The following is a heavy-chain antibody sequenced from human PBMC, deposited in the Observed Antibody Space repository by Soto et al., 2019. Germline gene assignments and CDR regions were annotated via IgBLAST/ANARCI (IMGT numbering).Heavy chain of an antibody. J-gene: IGHJ6*02. CDR3: ARAGLPKTYHYYYYYGMDV. CDR2: ISSSSSYI. V-gene: IGHV3-21*01. Sequence: PGGSLRLSCAASGFTFSSYSMNWVRQAPGKGLEWVSSISSSSSYIYYADSVKGRFTISRDNAKNSLYLQMNSLRAEDTAVYYCARAGLPKTYHYYYYYGMDVWGQGTTVTVSS. D-gene: IGHD4-17*01. CDR1: GFTFSSYS.